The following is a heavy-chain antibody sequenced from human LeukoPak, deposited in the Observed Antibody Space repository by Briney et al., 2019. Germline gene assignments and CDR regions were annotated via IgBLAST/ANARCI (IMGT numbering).Heavy chain of an antibody. V-gene: IGHV4-34*01. J-gene: IGHJ6*02. Sequence: GSLRLSCAASGFTFSSYAMSWIRQPPGKGLEWIGEINHSGSTNYNPSLKSRVTISVDTSKNQFSLKLSSVTAADTAVYYCARGPSIQLWSDPYYYYGMDVWGQGTTVTVSS. CDR1: GFTFSSYA. D-gene: IGHD5-18*01. CDR2: INHSGST. CDR3: ARGPSIQLWSDPYYYYGMDV.